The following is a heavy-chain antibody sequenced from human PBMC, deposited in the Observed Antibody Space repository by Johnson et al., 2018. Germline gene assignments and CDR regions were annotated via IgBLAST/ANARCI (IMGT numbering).Heavy chain of an antibody. V-gene: IGHV4-31*03. CDR1: GGSISSGGYY. CDR2: IYYSGST. CDR3: AREAVEGYSYGLNWFDP. J-gene: IGHJ5*02. D-gene: IGHD5-18*01. Sequence: QVQLQESGPGLVKPSGTLSLTCPVSGGSISSGGYYWSWIRQHPGKGLEWIGYIYYSGSTYYNPSLTSRVTISVDTPKNPFSLKLSSVTAADTAVYYCAREAVEGYSYGLNWFDPWGQGTLVTVSS.